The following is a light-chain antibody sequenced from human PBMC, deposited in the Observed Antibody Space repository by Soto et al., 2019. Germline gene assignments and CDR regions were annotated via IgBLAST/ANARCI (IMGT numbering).Light chain of an antibody. CDR1: SSDVDGYDY. J-gene: IGLJ1*01. CDR3: TSYTSSSTYA. Sequence: QSALTQPASVSGSPGQSITISCTGTSSDVDGYDYVSWYQQHPGKAPKLMIYEVNNRPSGVSTRFSGSKSGNTASLTISGLQADDEADYYCTSYTSSSTYAFGTGTKVTVL. V-gene: IGLV2-14*01. CDR2: EVN.